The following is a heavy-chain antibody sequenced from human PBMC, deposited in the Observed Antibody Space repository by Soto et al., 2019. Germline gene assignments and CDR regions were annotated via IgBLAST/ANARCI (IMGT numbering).Heavy chain of an antibody. V-gene: IGHV3-11*01. CDR2: ISSSGSTI. Sequence: QVQLVESGGGLVKPGGSLRLSCAASGFTFSDYYMSWIRQAPGKGLEWVSYISSSGSTIYYADSVKGRFTISRDNAKNSLYPQMNSLRAEDTAVYYCARDPTYCSSTSCYWFDYWGQGTLVTVSS. CDR1: GFTFSDYY. CDR3: ARDPTYCSSTSCYWFDY. J-gene: IGHJ4*02. D-gene: IGHD2-2*01.